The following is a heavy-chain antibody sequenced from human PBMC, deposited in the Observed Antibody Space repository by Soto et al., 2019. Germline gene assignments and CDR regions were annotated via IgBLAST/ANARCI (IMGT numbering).Heavy chain of an antibody. D-gene: IGHD2-15*01. V-gene: IGHV1-69*13. J-gene: IGHJ4*02. CDR1: GGTFSSYA. CDR3: ARSPDIAARGFDY. Sequence: SVKVSFKASGGTFSSYAISWVRQAPGQGLEWMGGIIPIFGTANYAQKFQGRVTITADESTSTAYMELSSLRSEDTAVYYCARSPDIAARGFDYWGQGTLVTVSS. CDR2: IIPIFGTA.